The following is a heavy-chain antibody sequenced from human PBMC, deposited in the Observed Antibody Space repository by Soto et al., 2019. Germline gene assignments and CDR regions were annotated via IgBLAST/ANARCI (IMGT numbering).Heavy chain of an antibody. CDR2: VHISGHS. J-gene: IGHJ5*01. CDR3: ARVRQGCSANNCYFDP. CDR1: GGSVRAPDW. D-gene: IGHD1-1*01. Sequence: SETLSLTCTLSGGSVRAPDWWNWVRQSPDKGLEWIAEVHISGHSNYNPSLRSRVSVSIDSSKNQFYLNLNSVTAADTAIYYCARVRQGCSANNCYFDPWGQGTQVTAPQ. V-gene: IGHV4-4*02.